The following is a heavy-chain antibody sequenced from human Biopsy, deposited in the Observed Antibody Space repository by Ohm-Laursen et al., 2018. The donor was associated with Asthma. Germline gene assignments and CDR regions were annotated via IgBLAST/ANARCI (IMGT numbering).Heavy chain of an antibody. CDR3: ARCQVGYSSGWSLLLKKIYYSGMDV. CDR1: GGTFSNFA. V-gene: IGHV1-69*13. CDR2: IMTVFGTT. J-gene: IGHJ6*02. D-gene: IGHD6-19*01. Sequence: GASVKVSCKAPGGTFSNFAISWVRQAPGQGLEWLGGIMTVFGTTNYAQKFQGRVTITADESTSTAYMEVTSLRFEDTVIYYCARCQVGYSSGWSLLLKKIYYSGMDVWGQGTAVTVSS.